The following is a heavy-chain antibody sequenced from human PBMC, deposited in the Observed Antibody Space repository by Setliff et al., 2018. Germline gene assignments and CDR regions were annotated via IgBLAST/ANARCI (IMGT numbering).Heavy chain of an antibody. CDR3: AREPTRTGGFYYLDV. Sequence: SETLSLTCAVYGGSFSSYYWNWIRQPPGKGLEWIGYIYSSGSTNYNPSLKSRVAISRDTSTNQLSLELRSVTAADTAVYYCAREPTRTGGFYYLDVWGEGTTVTVSS. D-gene: IGHD2-2*01. V-gene: IGHV4-4*08. CDR2: IYSSGST. CDR1: GGSFSSYY. J-gene: IGHJ6*03.